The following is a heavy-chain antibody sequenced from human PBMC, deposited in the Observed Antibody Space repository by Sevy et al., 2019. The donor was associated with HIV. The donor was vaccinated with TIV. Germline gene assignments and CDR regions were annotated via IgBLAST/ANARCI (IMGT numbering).Heavy chain of an antibody. CDR1: GFNFNNYA. V-gene: IGHV3-23*01. Sequence: GGSLRLSCAAAGFNFNNYAMTWVRQAPGKGLEWVSGISFSGSKTYYAESVKGRFPISRDPSKNTLYLQMNNVRVEGTAVYFCAKSPFMDFWNDYYSFYFDFWGQGTLVTVSS. D-gene: IGHD3-3*01. CDR2: ISFSGSKT. CDR3: AKSPFMDFWNDYYSFYFDF. J-gene: IGHJ4*02.